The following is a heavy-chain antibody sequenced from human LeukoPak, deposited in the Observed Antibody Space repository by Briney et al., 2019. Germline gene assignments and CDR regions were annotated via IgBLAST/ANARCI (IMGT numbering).Heavy chain of an antibody. D-gene: IGHD3-3*01. CDR2: MYYSGST. J-gene: IGHJ4*02. V-gene: IGHV4-39*01. CDR3: ARGRPYYDFWSGYPYFDY. CDR1: GDSISSRSYF. Sequence: PSETLSLTCTVSGDSISSRSYFWDWIRQSPGKGLEWFGSMYYSGSTYYSPSLKSRVTMSIDTAENQFSLKLTSVTAADTAVYYCARGRPYYDFWSGYPYFDYWGQGTLVTVSS.